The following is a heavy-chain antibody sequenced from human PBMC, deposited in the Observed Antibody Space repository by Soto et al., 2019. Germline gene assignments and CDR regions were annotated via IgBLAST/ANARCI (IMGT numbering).Heavy chain of an antibody. J-gene: IGHJ4*02. Sequence: PGGSLRLSCAASGFTFSSYSMNWVRQAPGKGLEWVSSISSSSSYIYYADSAKGRFTISRDNAKNSLYLQMNSLRAEDTAVYYCARSYRNYYDSSGYYCDYWGQGTLVTVSS. CDR1: GFTFSSYS. V-gene: IGHV3-21*01. CDR3: ARSYRNYYDSSGYYCDY. CDR2: ISSSSSYI. D-gene: IGHD3-22*01.